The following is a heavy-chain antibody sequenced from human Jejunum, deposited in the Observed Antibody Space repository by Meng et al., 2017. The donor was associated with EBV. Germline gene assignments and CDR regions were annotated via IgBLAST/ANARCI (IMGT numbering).Heavy chain of an antibody. CDR3: TREWGADY. CDR1: GFTFSGHA. J-gene: IGHJ4*02. D-gene: IGHD3-16*01. CDR2: ISNDGNNQ. V-gene: IGHV3-30-3*01. Sequence: QVQLVGSGGGVVQTGRSLGLSCAASGFTFSGHAMQWVRQAPGKGLKWVALISNDGNNQYYADSVKGRFTISRDNSKNTLYLQMNSLRVDDTALYYCTREWGADYWGQGTLVTVSS.